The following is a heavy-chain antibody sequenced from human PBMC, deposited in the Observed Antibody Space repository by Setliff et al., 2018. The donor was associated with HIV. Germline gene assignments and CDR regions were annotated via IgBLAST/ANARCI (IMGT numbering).Heavy chain of an antibody. D-gene: IGHD3-3*01. J-gene: IGHJ4*02. CDR3: ARVISSWSAYYIDY. CDR1: GGSTSSSNYC. CDR2: IYYSGST. Sequence: SETLSLTCTVSGGSTSSSNYCWGWIRQPPGKGLEWIGYIYYSGSTNYNPSLKSRVTISVDTSKNQFSLKLSSVTAADTAVYYCARVISSWSAYYIDYWGQGTLVTVSS. V-gene: IGHV4-61*05.